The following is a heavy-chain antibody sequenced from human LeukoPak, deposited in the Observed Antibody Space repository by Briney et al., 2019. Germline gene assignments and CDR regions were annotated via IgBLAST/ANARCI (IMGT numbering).Heavy chain of an antibody. Sequence: VASVKVSCKASGGTFSSYAISWVRQAPGQGLEWMGWISAYNGNTNYAQKLQGRVTMTTDTSTSTAYMELRSLRSDDTAVYYCAYGRPNAFDIWGQGTMVTVSS. CDR1: GGTFSSYA. D-gene: IGHD1-26*01. J-gene: IGHJ3*02. V-gene: IGHV1-18*01. CDR3: AYGRPNAFDI. CDR2: ISAYNGNT.